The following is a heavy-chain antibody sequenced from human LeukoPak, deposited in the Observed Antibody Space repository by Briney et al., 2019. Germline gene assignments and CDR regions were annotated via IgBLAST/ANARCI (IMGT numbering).Heavy chain of an antibody. Sequence: GGSLRLSCAASGFTFDDYSMTWVRQAPGKGLEWVSGINWNGGSTGYADSVKGRFTISRDNAKNSLYLQMNSLRAEDTAVYYCARSVVAVDDAFDIWGQGTMVTVSS. CDR3: ARSVVAVDDAFDI. V-gene: IGHV3-20*04. J-gene: IGHJ3*02. CDR1: GFTFDDYS. CDR2: INWNGGST. D-gene: IGHD4-23*01.